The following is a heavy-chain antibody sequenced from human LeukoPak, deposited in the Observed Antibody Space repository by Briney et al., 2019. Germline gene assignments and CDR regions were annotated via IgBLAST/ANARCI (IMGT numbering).Heavy chain of an antibody. CDR3: AKDMTRHDYGDLLFDY. J-gene: IGHJ4*02. Sequence: GGSLRLSCAASGFTFDDYAMHWVRQAPGKGLAWVSLISGDGISTYYAVSVKGRFTIYRDKSKNSLCLQMNSLRAEDTALYYCAKDMTRHDYGDLLFDYWGQGTLVTVSS. D-gene: IGHD4-17*01. CDR1: GFTFDDYA. V-gene: IGHV3-43*02. CDR2: ISGDGIST.